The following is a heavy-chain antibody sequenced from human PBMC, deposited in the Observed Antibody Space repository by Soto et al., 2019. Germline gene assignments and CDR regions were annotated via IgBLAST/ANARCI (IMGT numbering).Heavy chain of an antibody. D-gene: IGHD4-4*01. CDR2: IWYDGSHT. J-gene: IGHJ6*02. Sequence: QVQVVESGGGVVQPGRSLRLSCVASGFTFSDYGMHWVRQVPGKGLEWLAVIWYDGSHTFYADSVKGRLTISRDNARDTVYLHMYSLRVEDTAVCSCARGQAVSCTGYSYCGLDVWGQGTTVTFS. CDR3: ARGQAVSCTGYSYCGLDV. V-gene: IGHV3-33*01. CDR1: GFTFSDYG.